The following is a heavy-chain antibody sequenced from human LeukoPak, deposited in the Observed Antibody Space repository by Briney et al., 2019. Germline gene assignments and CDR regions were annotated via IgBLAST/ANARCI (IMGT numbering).Heavy chain of an antibody. D-gene: IGHD6-19*01. Sequence: GGSLRLSCAASGFTFSSYSMNWVRQAPGKGLEWVSYISSSSSTIYYADSVKGRFTISRDNAKNSLYLQMNSLRSEDTAVYYCASPYSSGWSPYYYYYMDVWGKGTTVTVSS. CDR1: GFTFSSYS. J-gene: IGHJ6*03. CDR3: ASPYSSGWSPYYYYYMDV. V-gene: IGHV3-48*01. CDR2: ISSSSSTI.